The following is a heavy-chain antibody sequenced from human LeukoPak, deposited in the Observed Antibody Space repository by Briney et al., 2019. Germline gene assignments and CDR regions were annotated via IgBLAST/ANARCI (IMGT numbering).Heavy chain of an antibody. V-gene: IGHV4-61*01. J-gene: IGHJ4*02. D-gene: IGHD3-10*01. CDR1: GGSVSSGTYY. CDR2: IYYTGST. Sequence: PSETLSLTCTVSGGSVSSGTYYWSWIRHPPGKGLEWIGYIYYTGSTNYNPSLKSRLTISVDTSKNQFSLKLSSVTAADTAVYYCARRGGSGRSFDYWGQGTLVTVSS. CDR3: ARRGGSGRSFDY.